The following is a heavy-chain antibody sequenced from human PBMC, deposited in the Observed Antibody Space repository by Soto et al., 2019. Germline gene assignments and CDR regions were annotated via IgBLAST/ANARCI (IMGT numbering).Heavy chain of an antibody. V-gene: IGHV4-39*01. CDR1: GGSISSSSYY. J-gene: IGHJ4*02. CDR3: ARHVSVVVTAIHFDY. D-gene: IGHD2-21*02. Sequence: SETLSLTCTVSGGSISSSSYYWGWIRQPPGKGLEWIGSIYYSGSTYYNPSLKSRATISVDTSKNQFSLKLSSVTAADTAVYYCARHVSVVVTAIHFDYWGQGTLVTVSS. CDR2: IYYSGST.